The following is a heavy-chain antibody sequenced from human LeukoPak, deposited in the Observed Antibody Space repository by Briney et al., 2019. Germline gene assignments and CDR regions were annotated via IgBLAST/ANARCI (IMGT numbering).Heavy chain of an antibody. J-gene: IGHJ4*02. V-gene: IGHV2-5*01. Sequence: SGPTLVKPTQTLTLTCTFSGFSLSTSAVGVGWIRQPPGKALEWLALIYWNDDKRYSPSLKTGLTITKDTSKNQVVLTMTNMDPVDTATYYCAHARYYDFWSGYPPLDYWGQGTLVTVSS. CDR2: IYWNDDK. D-gene: IGHD3-3*01. CDR3: AHARYYDFWSGYPPLDY. CDR1: GFSLSTSAVG.